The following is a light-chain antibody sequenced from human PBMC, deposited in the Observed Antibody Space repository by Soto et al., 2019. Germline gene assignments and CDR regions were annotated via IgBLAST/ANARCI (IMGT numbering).Light chain of an antibody. CDR3: GADHGSGSNFVQV. J-gene: IGLJ2*01. CDR1: SGYNNYK. V-gene: IGLV9-49*03. Sequence: QLVLTQPPSASASLGASVTLTCNLTSGYNNYKVDWYQQRPGKGPRFVMRVGTGGIVGSKGDGIPDRFSVLGSGLNRYLIIKNIQEEDESDYHCGADHGSGSNFVQVFGGGTKLTVL. CDR2: VGTGGIVG.